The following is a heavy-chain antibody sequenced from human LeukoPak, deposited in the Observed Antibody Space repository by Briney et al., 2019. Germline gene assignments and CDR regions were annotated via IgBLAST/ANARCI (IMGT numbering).Heavy chain of an antibody. CDR3: ARGTNWAELSGAFDI. CDR2: IIPILGIA. V-gene: IGHV1-69*04. D-gene: IGHD1-1*01. J-gene: IGHJ3*02. CDR1: GGTFSSYA. Sequence: GASVKVSCKASGGTFSSYAISWVRQAPGQGLEWMGRIIPILGIANYAQRFQGRVTITADKSTSTAYMELSSLRSGDTAVYYCARGTNWAELSGAFDIWGQGTMVTVSS.